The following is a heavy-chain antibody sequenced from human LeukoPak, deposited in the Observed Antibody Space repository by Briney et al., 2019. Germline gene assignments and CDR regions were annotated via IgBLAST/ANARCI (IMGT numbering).Heavy chain of an antibody. V-gene: IGHV1-8*01. CDR1: GYTFTSYE. CDR2: MNPNSGKT. CDR3: ASGRRGLAVGTFDY. D-gene: IGHD6-13*01. Sequence: ASVKVSCKASGYTFTSYEINWVRQATGQGLEWMGWMNPNSGKTGYAQKFQGRVAMTRNTSITTAYMELSSLRTEDTAVYYCASGRRGLAVGTFDYWGQGTLVTVSS. J-gene: IGHJ4*02.